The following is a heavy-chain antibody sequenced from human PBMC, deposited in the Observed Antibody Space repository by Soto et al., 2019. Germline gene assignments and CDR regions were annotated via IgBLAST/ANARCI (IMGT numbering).Heavy chain of an antibody. CDR2: IYWNGDK. CDR1: GFSLSTSGVG. CDR3: ARRPSGWFLFDY. J-gene: IGHJ4*02. D-gene: IGHD6-19*01. V-gene: IGHV2-5*01. Sequence: SGPTLVNPTQTLTLTCTFSGFSLSTSGVGVGWIRQSPGKALQWLALIYWNGDKRYNPSLKTRLTITKDTSKNQVVLTLTNMDPVDTATYYCARRPSGWFLFDYWGQGTLVTVSS.